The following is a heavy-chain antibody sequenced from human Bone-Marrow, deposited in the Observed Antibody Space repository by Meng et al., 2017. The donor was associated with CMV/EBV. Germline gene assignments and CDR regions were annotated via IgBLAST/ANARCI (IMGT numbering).Heavy chain of an antibody. D-gene: IGHD3-3*01. CDR1: GYTFTSYD. Sequence: ASVKVSCKASGYTFTSYDINWVRQATGQGLEWMGWMNPNSGNTGYAQKFQGRVTMTRNTSISTAYMELSSLRSEDTAVYYCARASGRITIFGVVPPYGMDVWGQGTTVPVSS. CDR2: MNPNSGNT. CDR3: ARASGRITIFGVVPPYGMDV. J-gene: IGHJ6*02. V-gene: IGHV1-8*01.